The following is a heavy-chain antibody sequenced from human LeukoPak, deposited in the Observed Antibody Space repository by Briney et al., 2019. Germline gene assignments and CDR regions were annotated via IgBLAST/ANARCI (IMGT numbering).Heavy chain of an antibody. V-gene: IGHV4-4*07. CDR3: ARESNRLSIAAAAPFDP. CDR1: GGSISSYY. J-gene: IGHJ5*02. Sequence: SETLSLTCTVSGGSISSYYWSWIRQPAGKGLEWIGRIYTSGSTNYNPSLKSRATMSVDTSKNQFSLKLSSVTAADTAVYYCARESNRLSIAAAAPFDPWGQGTLVTVSS. D-gene: IGHD6-13*01. CDR2: IYTSGST.